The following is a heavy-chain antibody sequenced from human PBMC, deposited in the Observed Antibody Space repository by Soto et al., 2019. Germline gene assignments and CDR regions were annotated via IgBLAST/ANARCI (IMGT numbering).Heavy chain of an antibody. CDR1: GGTFSSYA. J-gene: IGHJ6*02. Sequence: QVQLVQSGAEVKKPGSSVKVSCKASGGTFSSYAISWVRQAPGQGLEWMGGIIPIFGTANYAQKFQGRVTSIADDSTSTAYMELSSLRSEDTAVYYCARDILSPRNYYDSMDVWGQGTTVTVSS. V-gene: IGHV1-69*01. CDR3: ARDILSPRNYYDSMDV. D-gene: IGHD3-22*01. CDR2: IIPIFGTA.